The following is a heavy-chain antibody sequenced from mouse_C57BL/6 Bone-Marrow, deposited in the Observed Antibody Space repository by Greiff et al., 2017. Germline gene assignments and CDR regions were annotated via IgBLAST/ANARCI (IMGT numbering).Heavy chain of an antibody. D-gene: IGHD4-1*01. CDR1: GYTFTSYW. CDR3: ATTGTAWFAY. CDR2: IYPSDSET. V-gene: IGHV1-61*01. Sequence: VKLVESGAELVRPGSSVKLSCKASGYTFTSYWMDWVKQRPGQGLEWIGNIYPSDSETHYNQKFKDKATLTVDKSSSTAYMQLSSLTSEDSAVYYCATTGTAWFAYWGQGTLVTVSA. J-gene: IGHJ3*01.